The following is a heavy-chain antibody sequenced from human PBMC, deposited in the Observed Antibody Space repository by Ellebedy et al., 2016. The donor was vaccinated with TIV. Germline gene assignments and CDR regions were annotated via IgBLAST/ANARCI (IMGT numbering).Heavy chain of an antibody. CDR3: ARHRGVSPRYYYMDV. CDR1: GYSFSMYW. J-gene: IGHJ6*03. D-gene: IGHD3-10*01. CDR2: IYPGDSQT. Sequence: GGSLRLXXKGSGYSFSMYWIGWVRQVPGKGLEWMGIIYPGDSQTTYSPSFEGQVTMSADKSSNTAYLQWSNLKASDTAMYYCARHRGVSPRYYYMDVWGKGTPVTVS. V-gene: IGHV5-51*01.